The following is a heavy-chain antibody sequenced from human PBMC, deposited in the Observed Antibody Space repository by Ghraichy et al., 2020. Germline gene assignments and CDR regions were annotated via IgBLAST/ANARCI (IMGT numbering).Heavy chain of an antibody. CDR3: ARAFEIYSSSWYIDY. V-gene: IGHV3-7*03. J-gene: IGHJ4*02. Sequence: GESLNISCAASGFRFNRYWMTWVRQAPGKGLEWVANIKYDGDEKYYVDSVKGRFSISKDNAKNSLSLQMNSLRAEDTAVYYCARAFEIYSSSWYIDYWGQGALVIVSS. CDR2: IKYDGDEK. CDR1: GFRFNRYW. D-gene: IGHD6-13*01.